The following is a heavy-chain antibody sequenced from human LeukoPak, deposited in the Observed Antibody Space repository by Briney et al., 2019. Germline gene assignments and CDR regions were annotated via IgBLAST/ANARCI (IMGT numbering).Heavy chain of an antibody. CDR3: AKDKLGITMVRGEAYFFDY. J-gene: IGHJ4*02. D-gene: IGHD3-10*01. Sequence: GGSLRLSCAASGFSFSNVWMSWVRQAPGKGLEWVSAISGSGGSTYYADSVKGRFTISRDNSKNTLYLQMNNLRAEDTAVYYCAKDKLGITMVRGEAYFFDYWGQGTLVTVSS. CDR2: ISGSGGST. CDR1: GFSFSNVW. V-gene: IGHV3-23*01.